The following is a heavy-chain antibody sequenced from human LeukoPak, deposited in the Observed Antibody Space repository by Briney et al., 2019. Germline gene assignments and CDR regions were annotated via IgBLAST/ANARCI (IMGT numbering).Heavy chain of an antibody. J-gene: IGHJ4*02. CDR1: AFTFSNYA. V-gene: IGHV3-30*02. CDR2: IRSDATNE. CDR3: AKVSGFKITFGGVID. D-gene: IGHD3-16*02. Sequence: GGSLRLSCAASAFTFSNYAMHWVRQAPGKGLEWVAVIRSDATNEYCADSVKGRFTISRDNSKNTLYLQMNSLKPEDTAVYYCAKVSGFKITFGGVIDWGQGTLVTVSS.